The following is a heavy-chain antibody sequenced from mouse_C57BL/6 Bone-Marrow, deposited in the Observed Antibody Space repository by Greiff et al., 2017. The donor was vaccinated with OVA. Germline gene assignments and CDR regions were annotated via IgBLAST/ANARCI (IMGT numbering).Heavy chain of an antibody. CDR2: IYPSDSET. CDR3: ARDYDGSSYPYAMDY. D-gene: IGHD1-1*01. V-gene: IGHV1-61*01. CDR1: GYTFTSYW. J-gene: IGHJ4*01. Sequence: VKLQQPGAELVRPGSSVKLSCKASGYTFTSYWMDWVKQRPGQGLEWIGNIYPSDSETHYNQKFKDKATLTVDKSSSTAYMQLSSLTSEDSAVYYCARDYDGSSYPYAMDYWGQGTSVTVSS.